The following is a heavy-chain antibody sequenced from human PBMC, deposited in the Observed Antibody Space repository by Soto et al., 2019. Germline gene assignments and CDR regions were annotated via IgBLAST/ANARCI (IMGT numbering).Heavy chain of an antibody. J-gene: IGHJ3*02. CDR1: GGSISSYY. V-gene: IGHV4-59*01. D-gene: IGHD4-17*01. CDR2: IYYSGST. Sequence: QVQLQESGPGLVKPSETLSLTCTVSGGSISSYYWSWIRQPPGKGLEWIGYIYYSGSTNYNPSLKSRVTISVDTSKNLFSLKLSSVTAADTAVYYCARDPRPNYGDYVTAFKIWGQGTMVTVSS. CDR3: ARDPRPNYGDYVTAFKI.